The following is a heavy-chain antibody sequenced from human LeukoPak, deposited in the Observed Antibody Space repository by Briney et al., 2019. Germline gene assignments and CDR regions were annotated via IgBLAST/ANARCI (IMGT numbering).Heavy chain of an antibody. CDR2: ISYDGSNK. CDR3: ARLEQQLNFDY. D-gene: IGHD6-13*01. Sequence: GRSLRLSCAASGFTFSSYAMHWVRQAPGKGLEWVAVISYDGSNKYYAGSVKGRFTISRDNSKNTLYLQMNSLRAEDTAVYYCARLEQQLNFDYWGQGTLVTVSS. V-gene: IGHV3-30*04. CDR1: GFTFSSYA. J-gene: IGHJ4*02.